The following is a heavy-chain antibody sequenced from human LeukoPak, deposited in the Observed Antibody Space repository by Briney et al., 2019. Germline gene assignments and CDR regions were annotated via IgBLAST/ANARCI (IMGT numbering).Heavy chain of an antibody. CDR2: ISYDGSNK. Sequence: GRSLRLSCAASGFTFSSYAMHWVRQAPGKGLEWVAVISYDGSNKYYADSVKGRFTISRDNSKNSLYLQMNSLRAEDTAVYYCARGAAMVSYYYYYMDVWGKGTTVTVSS. CDR1: GFTFSSYA. J-gene: IGHJ6*03. CDR3: ARGAAMVSYYYYYMDV. V-gene: IGHV3-30*04. D-gene: IGHD5-18*01.